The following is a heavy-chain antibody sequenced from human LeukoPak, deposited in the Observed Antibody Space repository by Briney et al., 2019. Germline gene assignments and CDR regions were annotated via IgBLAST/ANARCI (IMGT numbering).Heavy chain of an antibody. CDR3: ARGVPAAKEGYFDY. CDR1: GGTFSSYA. Sequence: SVKVSCKASGGTFSSYAISWVRQAPGQGLEWMGGIIPIFGTANYTQKFQGRVTITTDESTSTAYMELSSLRSEDTAVYYCARGVPAAKEGYFDYWGQGALVTVSS. D-gene: IGHD2-2*01. J-gene: IGHJ4*02. V-gene: IGHV1-69*05. CDR2: IIPIFGTA.